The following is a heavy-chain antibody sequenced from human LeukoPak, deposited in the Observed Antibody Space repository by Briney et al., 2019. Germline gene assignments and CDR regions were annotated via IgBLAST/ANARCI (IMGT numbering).Heavy chain of an antibody. V-gene: IGHV3-49*03. D-gene: IGHD6-13*01. CDR2: IRSKAYGGTT. CDR1: GFTFGDYA. J-gene: IGHJ4*02. Sequence: PGGSLRLSCTASGFTFGDYAMRWFRQAPGKGLEWVGFIRSKAYGGTTEYAASVKGRFTISRDDSKSIAYLQMNSLKTEDTAVYYCTRGRYSSSPDYWGQGTLVTVSS. CDR3: TRGRYSSSPDY.